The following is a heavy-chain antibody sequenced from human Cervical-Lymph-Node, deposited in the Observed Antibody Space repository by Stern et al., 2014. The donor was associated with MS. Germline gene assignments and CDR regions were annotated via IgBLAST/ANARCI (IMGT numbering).Heavy chain of an antibody. D-gene: IGHD3-9*01. CDR1: GFTFRSYA. CDR2: IRGSGVTT. V-gene: IGHV3-23*04. CDR3: AKGGILTGYFPLDY. Sequence: EVQLVQSGGGSVQPGESLRLSCVAFGFTFRSYAMRWVRQVPGKGLEWVSAIRGSGVTTFYADSVKGRFTISRDTSKNTLYLQMNSLRAEDTAVYYCAKGGILTGYFPLDYWGQGTLVTVSS. J-gene: IGHJ4*02.